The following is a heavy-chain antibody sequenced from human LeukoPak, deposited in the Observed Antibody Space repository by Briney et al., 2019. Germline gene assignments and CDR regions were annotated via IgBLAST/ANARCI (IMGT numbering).Heavy chain of an antibody. CDR1: GGSISSSSYY. J-gene: IGHJ4*02. CDR2: IYYSGST. V-gene: IGHV4-39*01. D-gene: IGHD1-26*01. Sequence: PSETLSLTCTVSGGSISSSSYYWGWIRQPPGKGLEWIGSIYYSGSTYYNPSLKSRVTTSVDTSKNQFSLKLSSVTAADTAVYYCARHSGSYHYYFDYWGQGTLVTVSS. CDR3: ARHSGSYHYYFDY.